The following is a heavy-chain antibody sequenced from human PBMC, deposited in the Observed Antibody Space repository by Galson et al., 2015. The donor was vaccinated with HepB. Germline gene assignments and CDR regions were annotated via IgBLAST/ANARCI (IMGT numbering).Heavy chain of an antibody. CDR2: ISRSGTYT. V-gene: IGHV3-21*01. CDR1: GFSFSRHS. Sequence: SLRLSCAASGFSFSRHSMNWVRQAPGKGLEWISAISRSGTYTFYADSVKGRFTITRDDAQNSLYLQMNSLRVEDTAVYYCDGYSDSSGYWGQGTLVTVSS. J-gene: IGHJ4*02. CDR3: DGYSDSSGY. D-gene: IGHD1-26*01.